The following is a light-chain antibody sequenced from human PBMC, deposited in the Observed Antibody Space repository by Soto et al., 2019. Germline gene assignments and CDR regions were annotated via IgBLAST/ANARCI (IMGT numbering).Light chain of an antibody. Sequence: DIQMTQSPSSLSASVGDRVTITCQASQDISIYLNWFQQKPGKAPKLLIYLASDLETGVPSRFSGGGSGTDFTLTISSLQPDDFATYYCQQYDNLPITFGQGTKLEIK. V-gene: IGKV1-33*01. J-gene: IGKJ2*01. CDR1: QDISIY. CDR2: LAS. CDR3: QQYDNLPIT.